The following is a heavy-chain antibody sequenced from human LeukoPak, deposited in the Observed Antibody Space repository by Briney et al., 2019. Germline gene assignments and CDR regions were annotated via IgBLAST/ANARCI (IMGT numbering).Heavy chain of an antibody. CDR1: GFTFSDYY. V-gene: IGHV3-11*06. CDR2: ISSSSSYI. J-gene: IGHJ4*02. Sequence: GGSLRLSCAASGFTFSDYYMSWIRQAPGKGLEWVSSISSSSSYIYYADSVKGRFTISRDNAKNSLYLQMNSLRAEDTAVYYCARMITMIVVVPYYFDYWGQGTLVTVSS. D-gene: IGHD3-22*01. CDR3: ARMITMIVVVPYYFDY.